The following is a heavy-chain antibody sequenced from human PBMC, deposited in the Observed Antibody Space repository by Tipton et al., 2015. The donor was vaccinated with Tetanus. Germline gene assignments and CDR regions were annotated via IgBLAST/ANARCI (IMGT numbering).Heavy chain of an antibody. CDR2: IYYSGST. CDR3: ARHLLGIAAALYYFDY. D-gene: IGHD6-13*01. J-gene: IGHJ4*02. CDR1: GGSISSGSYY. Sequence: TLSLTCTVSGGSISSGSYYWGWIRQPPGKGLEWIGSIYYSGSTYYNPSLKSRVTISVDTSKNQFSLKLSSVTAADTAVYYCARHLLGIAAALYYFDYWGQGTLVTVSS. V-gene: IGHV4-39*01.